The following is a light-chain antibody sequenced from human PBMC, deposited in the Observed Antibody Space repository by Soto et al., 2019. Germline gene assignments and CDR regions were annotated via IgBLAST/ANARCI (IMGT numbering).Light chain of an antibody. CDR1: QSVSSN. Sequence: EIVMTQSPATLSVSPGKRPTLSCRASQSVSSNLAWYQQKRGQPPRLLIYGASTRATGIPARFSGSGSGTEFTLTISSLQSEDFVVYYCHQYNNWPLTFGGGTKVEIK. CDR2: GAS. J-gene: IGKJ4*01. CDR3: HQYNNWPLT. V-gene: IGKV3-15*01.